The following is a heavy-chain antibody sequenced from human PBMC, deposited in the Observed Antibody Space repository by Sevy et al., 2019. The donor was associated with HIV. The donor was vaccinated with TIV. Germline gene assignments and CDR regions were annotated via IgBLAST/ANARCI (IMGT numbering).Heavy chain of an antibody. J-gene: IGHJ4*02. CDR3: ARGGHTYFY. CDR2: IKQDGSEK. Sequence: GGSLRLSCEASGFTFTNYWMSWVRQAPGKGLEWVANIKQDGSEKYYVDSVKGRFTISRDNAKNSPSLQMNSLRAEDTAVYYCARGGHTYFYWGQGTLVTVSS. CDR1: GFTFTNYW. D-gene: IGHD3-9*01. V-gene: IGHV3-7*01.